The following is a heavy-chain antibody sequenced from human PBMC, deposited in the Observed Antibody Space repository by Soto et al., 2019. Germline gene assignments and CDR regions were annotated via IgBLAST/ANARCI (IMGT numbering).Heavy chain of an antibody. CDR2: IYFNGIT. CDR3: ARHIGRGYYYYYYGMDV. Sequence: SETLSLTCTVSGGSISSGGHYWSWIRQHPGRGLEWIGYIYFNGITYYNPSLKSRVTISVDTSKNQFSLKLSSVTAADTAVYYCARHIGRGYYYYYYGMDVWGQGTTVTVSS. CDR1: GGSISSGGHY. V-gene: IGHV4-31*03. D-gene: IGHD5-12*01. J-gene: IGHJ6*02.